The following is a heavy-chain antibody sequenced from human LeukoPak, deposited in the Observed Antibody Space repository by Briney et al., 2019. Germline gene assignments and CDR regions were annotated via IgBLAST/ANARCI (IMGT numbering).Heavy chain of an antibody. J-gene: IGHJ4*02. Sequence: PGGSLRLSCAASGIIFSSYVLSWVRQAPGKGLEWVSGISGSGGSTDYADSVKGRFTISRDNSKNMLYLQMNSLRAEDTAVYYCPMGGYWGQGTLVTVSS. D-gene: IGHD1-26*01. V-gene: IGHV3-23*01. CDR1: GIIFSSYV. CDR3: PMGGY. CDR2: ISGSGGST.